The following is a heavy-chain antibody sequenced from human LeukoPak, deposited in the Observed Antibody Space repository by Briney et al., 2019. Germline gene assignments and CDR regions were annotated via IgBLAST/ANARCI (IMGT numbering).Heavy chain of an antibody. CDR2: ITGSGGST. V-gene: IGHV3-23*01. D-gene: IGHD1-26*01. CDR1: GFTFSSYG. Sequence: GGSLRLSCAASGFTFSSYGMSWVRQAPGKGLEWVSAITGSGGSTYYADSVKGRFTISRDNSKNTLYLQMDSLRAEDTAVYYCAKSAIVGATYRGNYWGQGTLVTVSS. J-gene: IGHJ4*02. CDR3: AKSAIVGATYRGNY.